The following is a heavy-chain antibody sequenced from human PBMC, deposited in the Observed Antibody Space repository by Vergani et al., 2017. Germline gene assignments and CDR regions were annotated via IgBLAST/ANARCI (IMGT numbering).Heavy chain of an antibody. D-gene: IGHD3-16*01. CDR3: ARDKSKRAPAVMGTYYYYMDV. J-gene: IGHJ6*03. Sequence: QVQLEESGGGVVQPGRSLRLSCAGSGFTLSSHAMHWVRQAPGKGLEWVAGIWHDGSNEKYVDSVQGRFTISRDNSKNTLYLEMESLRVEDTAVYFCARDKSKRAPAVMGTYYYYMDVWGKGTKVTVSS. V-gene: IGHV3-33*01. CDR2: IWHDGSNE. CDR1: GFTLSSHA.